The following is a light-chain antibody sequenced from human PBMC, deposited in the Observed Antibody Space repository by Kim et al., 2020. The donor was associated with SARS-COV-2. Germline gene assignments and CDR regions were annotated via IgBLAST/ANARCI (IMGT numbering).Light chain of an antibody. J-gene: IGLJ7*01. CDR3: AAWDATVNALV. CDR1: DPNIGKYP. V-gene: IGLV1-44*01. Sequence: QTVTLSFSGSDPNIGKYPVDWYQQLPGTAPKLLLYINNHRPSGIPDRFFGSKSGTSASLAISGLHSEDEAYYYCAAWDATVNALVFGGGTQLTVL. CDR2: INN.